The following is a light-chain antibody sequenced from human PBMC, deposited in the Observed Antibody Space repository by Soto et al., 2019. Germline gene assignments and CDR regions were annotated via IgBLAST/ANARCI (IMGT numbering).Light chain of an antibody. CDR3: CSFTSSTTYV. CDR2: EVS. V-gene: IGLV2-14*01. J-gene: IGLJ1*01. Sequence: QSVVAQPASVSGSLGQSITISCTGTSSDVGGYNYVSWYQQQPGKAPKLMISEVSNRPSGISNRFSGSKSGNTASLIISGLQAEDEADYYCCSFTSSTTYVFGTGTKVT. CDR1: SSDVGGYNY.